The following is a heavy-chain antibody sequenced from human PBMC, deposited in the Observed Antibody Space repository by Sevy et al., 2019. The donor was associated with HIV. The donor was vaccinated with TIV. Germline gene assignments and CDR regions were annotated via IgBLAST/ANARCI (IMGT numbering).Heavy chain of an antibody. J-gene: IGHJ4*02. V-gene: IGHV3-9*01. Sequence: SLRLSCAASGFLFDDFAMHWVRQVPGKGLGWVSGLNWDSGSVAYPDSVKGRFTISRDNAKNDLFLQMNSLRAEDTALYYCAKDIGATGISVVANWGQGIQVTVSS. CDR2: LNWDSGSV. CDR3: AKDIGATGISVVAN. CDR1: GFLFDDFA. D-gene: IGHD2-15*01.